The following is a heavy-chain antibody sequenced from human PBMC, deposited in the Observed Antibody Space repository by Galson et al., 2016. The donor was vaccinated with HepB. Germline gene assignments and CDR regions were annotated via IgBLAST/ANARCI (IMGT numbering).Heavy chain of an antibody. CDR3: GRDVGP. V-gene: IGHV3-53*01. D-gene: IGHD1-26*01. CDR1: GFTVSHNY. J-gene: IGHJ5*02. CDR2: IYSGATT. Sequence: SLRLSCAASGFTVSHNYMSWVRQAPGGGREGVALIYSGATTSYASSVRGRFTISRDNSKNTLYLQMNSLRAEDTAVYYCGRDVGPWGQGTLVTVSS.